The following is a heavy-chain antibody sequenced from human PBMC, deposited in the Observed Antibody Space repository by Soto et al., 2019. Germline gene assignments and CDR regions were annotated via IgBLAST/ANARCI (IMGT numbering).Heavy chain of an antibody. CDR1: NGSISSAIYY. D-gene: IGHD3-10*01. Sequence: LETLSLTCTVSNGSISSAIYYWGWIRQPPGKGLEWIGSIYHSGSTYYNPSLQGRVTISVDTSKNQFSLKLSSVTAADTAVYFCAGRSSLASVQVYFGEISNYNWFDPWGQGTLVTVSS. CDR3: AGRSSLASVQVYFGEISNYNWFDP. CDR2: IYHSGST. V-gene: IGHV4-39*01. J-gene: IGHJ5*02.